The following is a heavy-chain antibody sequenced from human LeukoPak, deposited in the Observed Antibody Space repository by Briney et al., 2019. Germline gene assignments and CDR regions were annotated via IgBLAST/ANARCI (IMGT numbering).Heavy chain of an antibody. CDR3: AREQDDGFDI. Sequence: GGCRRLSCPAAGSTLGSFGMHWVSQAPGRWLGWEAFIWYDVSDKYYVDSVKGRFTISRDNSKITLYLQMNSLRVDDTAVYYCAREQDDGFDIWGQGTMVTVSS. CDR2: IWYDVSDK. CDR1: GSTLGSFG. J-gene: IGHJ3*02. V-gene: IGHV3-33*01.